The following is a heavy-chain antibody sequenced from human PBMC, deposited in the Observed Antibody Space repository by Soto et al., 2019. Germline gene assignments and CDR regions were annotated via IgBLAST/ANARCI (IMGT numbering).Heavy chain of an antibody. J-gene: IGHJ6*02. CDR2: INAGNGNT. Sequence: GASVKVSCKASGYTFTSYALQWVRQAPGQRLEWMGWINAGNGNTKYSKKFQGRVTITRDTSASTAYMELSSLRSEDTAVYYCARDSGGMDVWGQGTTVTVS. CDR1: GYTFTSYA. CDR3: ARDSGGMDV. V-gene: IGHV1-3*01.